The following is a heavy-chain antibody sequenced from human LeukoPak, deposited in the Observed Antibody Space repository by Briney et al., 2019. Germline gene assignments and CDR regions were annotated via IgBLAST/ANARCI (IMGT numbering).Heavy chain of an antibody. Sequence: PSETLSLTCAVYGGSFSGYYWSWIRQPPGKGLEWIGEINHSGSTNYNPSLKSQVTISVDTSKNQFSLKLSSVTAADTAVYYCARGFWSSGWFDPWGQGTLVTVSS. J-gene: IGHJ5*02. CDR2: INHSGST. D-gene: IGHD3-3*01. CDR3: ARGFWSSGWFDP. CDR1: GGSFSGYY. V-gene: IGHV4-34*01.